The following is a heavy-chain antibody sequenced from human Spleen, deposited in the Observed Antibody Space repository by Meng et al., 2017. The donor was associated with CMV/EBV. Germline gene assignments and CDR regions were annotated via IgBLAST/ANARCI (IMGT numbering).Heavy chain of an antibody. V-gene: IGHV3-30*04. CDR1: GFSFNSFA. D-gene: IGHD3-10*02. CDR2: IAYDGSKQ. CDR3: ARTTNYVPAYLDY. Sequence: SGFSFNSFAMPWVRQAPGKGLEWVALIAYDGSKQYYADSVKSRFTISRDDSQNTLYLQMNSLGAEDTARYYCARTTNYVPAYLDYWGQGTLVTVSS. J-gene: IGHJ4*02.